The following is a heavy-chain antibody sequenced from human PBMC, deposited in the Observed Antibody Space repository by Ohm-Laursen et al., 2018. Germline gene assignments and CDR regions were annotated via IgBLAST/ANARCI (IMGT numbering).Heavy chain of an antibody. CDR2: ISASSATI. V-gene: IGHV3-11*01. J-gene: IGHJ3*02. Sequence: SLRLSCAASAFTLTDYYMSWIRQAPGKGLEWVAYISASSATIYYADSVKGRFSISGGTAKNSMYLQMNSLRAEDTAVYYCASEIPSRGPQDAFDIWGRGTVVTVSS. CDR1: AFTLTDYY. CDR3: ASEIPSRGPQDAFDI. D-gene: IGHD3-10*01.